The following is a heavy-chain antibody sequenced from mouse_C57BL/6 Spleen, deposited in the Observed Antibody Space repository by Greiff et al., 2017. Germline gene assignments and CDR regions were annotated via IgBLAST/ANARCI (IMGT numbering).Heavy chain of an antibody. CDR1: GYSITSGYY. CDR2: ISYDGSN. V-gene: IGHV3-6*01. Sequence: ESGPGLVKPSQSLSLTCSVTGYSITSGYYWNWIRQFPGNKLEWMGYISYDGSNNYNPSLKNRISITRDTSKNQFFLKLNSVTTEDTATYYCANYYSNFDYWGQGTTLTVSS. CDR3: ANYYSNFDY. J-gene: IGHJ2*01. D-gene: IGHD2-5*01.